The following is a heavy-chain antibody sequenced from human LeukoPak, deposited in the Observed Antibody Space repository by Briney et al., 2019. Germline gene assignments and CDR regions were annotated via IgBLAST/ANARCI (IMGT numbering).Heavy chain of an antibody. CDR1: GFTFSNYE. V-gene: IGHV3-48*03. J-gene: IGHJ4*02. CDR3: ARVQGYCSGGSCYSPGFFDY. CDR2: ISSSDSTI. D-gene: IGHD2-15*01. Sequence: QPGGSLRLSCAASGFTFSNYEMNWVRQAPGKGLEWVSYISSSDSTIYYADSVKGRFTISRDNAKNSLYLQMNSLRAEDTAVYYCARVQGYCSGGSCYSPGFFDYWGQGTLVTVSS.